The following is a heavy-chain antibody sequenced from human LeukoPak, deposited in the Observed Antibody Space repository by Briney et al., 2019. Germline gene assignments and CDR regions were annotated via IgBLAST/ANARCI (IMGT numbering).Heavy chain of an antibody. CDR3: ARDYAFDI. Sequence: SETLSLTCAVSGGSVSSGSYSWSWIRQPPGKGLEWIGYIYHSGSTTYNPSLKSRVTISVDTSKNQFSLKLSSVTAADTAVYYCARDYAFDIWGQGTMVTVSS. V-gene: IGHV4-30-2*01. CDR2: IYHSGST. CDR1: GGSVSSGSYS. J-gene: IGHJ3*02.